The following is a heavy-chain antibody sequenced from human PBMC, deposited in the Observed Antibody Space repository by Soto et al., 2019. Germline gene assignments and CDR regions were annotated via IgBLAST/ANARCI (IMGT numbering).Heavy chain of an antibody. D-gene: IGHD3-3*01. CDR1: GGTISSSSIY. CDR2: IYFSGST. Sequence: QLQLQESGPGLVKPWETLSLTCTVSGGTISSSSIYWGWLRQRPGQGLEWIGSIYFSGSTYYNPSLKSPVTISVDTSKTQFSLKLSSLTAADTAVYYCASHWGGYYTYNSFDPWGQGTLVTVSS. CDR3: ASHWGGYYTYNSFDP. J-gene: IGHJ5*02. V-gene: IGHV4-39*01.